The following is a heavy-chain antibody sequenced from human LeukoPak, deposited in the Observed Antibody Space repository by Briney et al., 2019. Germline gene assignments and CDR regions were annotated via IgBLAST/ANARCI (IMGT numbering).Heavy chain of an antibody. J-gene: IGHJ4*02. CDR1: GYTFTGYY. CDR2: INPNSGGT. Sequence: GASVKVSCKASGYTFTGYYMHWVRQAPGQGLEWMGWINPNSGGTNYAQKFQGRVTMTRDASISTAYMELSRLRSDDTAVYYCARAPPITMVRGVDYFDYWGQGTLVTVSS. D-gene: IGHD3-10*01. CDR3: ARAPPITMVRGVDYFDY. V-gene: IGHV1-2*02.